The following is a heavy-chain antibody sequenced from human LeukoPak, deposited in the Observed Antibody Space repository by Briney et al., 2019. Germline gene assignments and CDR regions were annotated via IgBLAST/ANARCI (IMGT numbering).Heavy chain of an antibody. CDR3: ARDPNGDYFGAFDF. J-gene: IGHJ3*01. V-gene: IGHV3-23*01. CDR1: EFAFSIYA. CDR2: ITGNGGVT. D-gene: IGHD4-17*01. Sequence: GGSLRLSCAASEFAFSIYAMTWVRQAPGKGLEWVSSITGNGGVTSYADSVKGRFTVTRDNSKNTLYLQMNSLRAEDTAVYYCARDPNGDYFGAFDFWGQGTMVTVSS.